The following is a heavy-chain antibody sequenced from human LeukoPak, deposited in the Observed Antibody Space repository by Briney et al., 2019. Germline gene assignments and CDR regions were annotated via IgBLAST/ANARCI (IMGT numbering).Heavy chain of an antibody. D-gene: IGHD3-22*01. V-gene: IGHV3-30*01. CDR1: GFTFSGYA. CDR3: ARGGMYDSYYFFYMDV. Sequence: PGTSLRLFCAASGFTFSGYAVHWVRQAPGQGLQWVAAISYDGYNKYYADSLKGRFTISRENSKNTLWLQMNSLRAEDTAVYYCARGGMYDSYYFFYMDVWGKGTTVTVSS. J-gene: IGHJ6*03. CDR2: ISYDGYNK.